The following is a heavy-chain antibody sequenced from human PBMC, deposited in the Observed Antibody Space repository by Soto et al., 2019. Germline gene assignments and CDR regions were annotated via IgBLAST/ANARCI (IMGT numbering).Heavy chain of an antibody. Sequence: GSLRLSCSASGFTFSSYAISWVRQAPGKGLEWVSAISGSGGSTYYADSVKGRFTISRDNSKNTLYLQMNSLRAEDTAVYYCAKDYGHCGGECYSVFDYWGEGTLLTVSS. CDR2: ISGSGGST. V-gene: IGHV3-23*01. J-gene: IGHJ4*02. CDR3: AKDYGHCGGECYSVFDY. D-gene: IGHD2-21*01. CDR1: GFTFSSYA.